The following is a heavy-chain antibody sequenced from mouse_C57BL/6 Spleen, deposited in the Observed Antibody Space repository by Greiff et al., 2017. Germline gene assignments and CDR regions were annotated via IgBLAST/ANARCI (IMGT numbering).Heavy chain of an antibody. CDR2: IYPGSGRT. J-gene: IGHJ2*01. CDR3: ARGYYGRGYFDY. Sequence: VQLQQPGAELVKPGASVQMSCKASGYTFTSYWITWVKQGPGQGLEWIGDIYPGSGRTNYNEKFKSKATLTVDTSSSTAYMQLSSLTSEDSAVYYCARGYYGRGYFDYWGQGTTLTVSS. V-gene: IGHV1-55*01. CDR1: GYTFTSYW. D-gene: IGHD1-1*01.